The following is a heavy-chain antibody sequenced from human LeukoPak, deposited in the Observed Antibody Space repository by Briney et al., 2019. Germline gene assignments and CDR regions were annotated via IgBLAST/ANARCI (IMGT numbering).Heavy chain of an antibody. Sequence: PSETLSLTCAVYGGSFSGHYWTWIRQPPGKGLEWIGEIHESGSTRYNPSLKSRVTISVDTSKNQFSLRLTSVTAADTAVYYCARGRGNFDHWGQGTLLTVSS. CDR2: IHESGST. J-gene: IGHJ4*02. CDR3: ARGRGNFDH. V-gene: IGHV4-34*01. CDR1: GGSFSGHY.